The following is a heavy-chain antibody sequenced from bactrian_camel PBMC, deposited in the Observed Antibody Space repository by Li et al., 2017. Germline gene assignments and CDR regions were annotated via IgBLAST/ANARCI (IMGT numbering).Heavy chain of an antibody. Sequence: QLVESGGGSVEIGGSLRLSCVVAGPFDSGDCMAWFRQAAGKEREGVAFIHGDSTPYYAGTANYVDAAKGRFTISKDNAKKDLYLEMNSLKPEDTAMYYCAANFGPYCSGPYLARRANFLGQGTQVTVS. CDR1: GPFDSGDC. CDR2: IHGDSTPYYAGTA. V-gene: IGHV3-2*01. D-gene: IGHD2*01. J-gene: IGHJ4*01.